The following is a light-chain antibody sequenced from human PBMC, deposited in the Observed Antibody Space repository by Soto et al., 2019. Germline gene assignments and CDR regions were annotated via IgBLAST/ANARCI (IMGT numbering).Light chain of an antibody. J-gene: IGKJ1*01. Sequence: DIQMTQSPSTLSASVGDRVTITCRASRSISAWLAWYQQKPGKAPKLLIFDASSLKSGVPSRFTGSGSGTEFTLTITSVQPDDFANYFCQQYYSYSRTFGQGTKVEIK. V-gene: IGKV1-5*01. CDR2: DAS. CDR1: RSISAW. CDR3: QQYYSYSRT.